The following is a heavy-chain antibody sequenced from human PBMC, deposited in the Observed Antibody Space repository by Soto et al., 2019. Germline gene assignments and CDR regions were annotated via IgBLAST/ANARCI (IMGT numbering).Heavy chain of an antibody. Sequence: ASVKVSCKASGGTFSSYAISWVRQAPGQGLEWMGGIIPIFGTANYAQKFQGRVTITADESTSTAYMELSSLRSEDTAVYYCARVFSKTTPILKRGYGMDVWGQGTTVTVSS. CDR3: ARVFSKTTPILKRGYGMDV. V-gene: IGHV1-69*13. CDR1: GGTFSSYA. D-gene: IGHD2-2*02. CDR2: IIPIFGTA. J-gene: IGHJ6*02.